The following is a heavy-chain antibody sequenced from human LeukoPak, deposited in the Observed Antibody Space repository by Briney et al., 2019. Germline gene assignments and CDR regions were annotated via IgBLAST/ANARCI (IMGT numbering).Heavy chain of an antibody. CDR2: IYTGGST. D-gene: IGHD1-26*01. V-gene: IGHV4-61*02. Sequence: PSETLSLTCTVSGGSISSGNYYWSWIRQPAGKGLECIGRIYTGGSTNYNPSLKSRVTISVDTSKNQFSLKLSSVTAADTAVYYCARGLVGATSWHTWFDYWGQGTLVTVSS. CDR1: GGSISSGNYY. J-gene: IGHJ4*02. CDR3: ARGLVGATSWHTWFDY.